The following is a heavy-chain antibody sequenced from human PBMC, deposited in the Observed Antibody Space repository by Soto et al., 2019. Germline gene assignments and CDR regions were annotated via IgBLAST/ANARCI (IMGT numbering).Heavy chain of an antibody. CDR3: ARGRALLLWFGEYNWFDP. CDR1: GGSFSGYY. V-gene: IGHV4-34*01. J-gene: IGHJ5*02. Sequence: LSLTCAVYGGSFSGYYWSWIRQPPGKGLEWIGEINHSGSTNYNPSLKSRVTISVDTSKNQFSLKLSSVTAADTAVYYCARGRALLLWFGEYNWFDPWGQGTLVTVSS. CDR2: INHSGST. D-gene: IGHD3-10*01.